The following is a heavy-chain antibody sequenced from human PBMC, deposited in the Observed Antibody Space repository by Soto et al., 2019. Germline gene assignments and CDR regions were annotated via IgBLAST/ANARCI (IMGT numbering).Heavy chain of an antibody. J-gene: IGHJ5*01. CDR1: GASLSGNY. CDR3: ARGRGAFDA. Sequence: PSETLSLTCAVYGASLSGNYCNWLRQPPGKGLEWIGEINHSGNTNYNPSLRSRVTISIDTSKNQLSLNLRSVSAADTAVYYCARGRGAFDAPGPGPPVTVSS. V-gene: IGHV4-34*01. CDR2: INHSGNT.